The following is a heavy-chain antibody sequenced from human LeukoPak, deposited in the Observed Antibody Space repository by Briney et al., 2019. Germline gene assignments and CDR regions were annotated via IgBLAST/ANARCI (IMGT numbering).Heavy chain of an antibody. CDR1: GYTFTSYA. J-gene: IGHJ4*02. CDR2: INTNTGNP. Sequence: ASVKVSCKASGYTFTSYAMNWVRQAPGQGLEWMGWINTNTGNPTYAPGFTGRFVFSLDTSVSTAYLQISSLKAEDTAVYYCARETPYDYGDYDPPYYFDYWGQGTLVTVSS. D-gene: IGHD4-17*01. V-gene: IGHV7-4-1*02. CDR3: ARETPYDYGDYDPPYYFDY.